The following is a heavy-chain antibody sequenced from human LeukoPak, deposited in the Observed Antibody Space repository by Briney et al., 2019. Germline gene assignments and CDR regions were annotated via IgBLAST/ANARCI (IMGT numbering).Heavy chain of an antibody. D-gene: IGHD3-22*01. Sequence: SETLSLTCTVSGDSISISSYYWGWIRQPRGKGLEWFWYFYYSGRTYYRASLQSPVTISVDSSKNQFSLKLSSVTAGDTVVYYCARVWLLHAFDLWGQGTMLTVPS. CDR2: FYYSGRT. V-gene: IGHV4-39*07. J-gene: IGHJ3*01. CDR1: GDSISISSYY. CDR3: ARVWLLHAFDL.